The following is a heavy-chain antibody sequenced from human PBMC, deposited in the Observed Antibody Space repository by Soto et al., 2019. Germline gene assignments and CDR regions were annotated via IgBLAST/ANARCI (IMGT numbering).Heavy chain of an antibody. D-gene: IGHD3-22*01. CDR2: ISYDGSNK. Sequence: GGSLRLSCAASGFTFSSYGMHWVRQAPGKGLEWVAVISYDGSNKYYADSVKGRFTISRDNSKNTLYLQMNSLRAEDTAVYYCAKDRVPPYYYDSSGYYYSYGMDVWGQGTTVTVSS. CDR3: AKDRVPPYYYDSSGYYYSYGMDV. CDR1: GFTFSSYG. V-gene: IGHV3-30*18. J-gene: IGHJ6*02.